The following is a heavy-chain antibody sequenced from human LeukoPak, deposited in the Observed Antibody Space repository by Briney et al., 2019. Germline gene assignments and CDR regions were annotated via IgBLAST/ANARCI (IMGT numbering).Heavy chain of an antibody. Sequence: GGSLRLTCAASGFTFSSYAMSWVRQAPGKGREGVSASSGSCGSTYYADSVKGRFTISRDNFKKTLYLQMTSLRAEDTAVYYCATDVINIVVVPAGGDYWGQGPLVPVSS. V-gene: IGHV3-23*01. J-gene: IGHJ4*02. D-gene: IGHD2-2*01. CDR1: GFTFSSYA. CDR2: SSGSCGST. CDR3: ATDVINIVVVPAGGDY.